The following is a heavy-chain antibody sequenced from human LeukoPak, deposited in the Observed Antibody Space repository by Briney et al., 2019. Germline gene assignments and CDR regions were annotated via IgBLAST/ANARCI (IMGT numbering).Heavy chain of an antibody. V-gene: IGHV3-74*01. Sequence: PGGSLRLSCAASGFTFSTYWMHWVRQAPGKGLVWVSRIKGDGSSTSYADSVKGRFTISRDNDKSTLYLQMNSLRGEDTAVYYCVGDPDYGGYSRFDYWGQGTLVTVSS. D-gene: IGHD4-17*01. J-gene: IGHJ4*02. CDR3: VGDPDYGGYSRFDY. CDR2: IKGDGSST. CDR1: GFTFSTYW.